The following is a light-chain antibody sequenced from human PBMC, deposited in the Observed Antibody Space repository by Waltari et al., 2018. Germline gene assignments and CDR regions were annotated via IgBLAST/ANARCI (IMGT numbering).Light chain of an antibody. J-gene: IGKJ4*01. Sequence: DIQMTQSPSSLSASVGDKVTITCRASQGISNALAWYQQKPGKAPKLLIYAASNLQSGVPSRFSGSGSGTDFTLTISSLQPEDFAVYYCQQRKSYPLTFGGGTKVEIK. V-gene: IGKV1-17*01. CDR1: QGISNA. CDR2: AAS. CDR3: QQRKSYPLT.